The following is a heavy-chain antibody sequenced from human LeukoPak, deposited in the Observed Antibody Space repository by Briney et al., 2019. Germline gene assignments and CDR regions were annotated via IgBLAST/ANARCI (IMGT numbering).Heavy chain of an antibody. Sequence: ASVKVSCKASGGTFSSYAISWVRQAPGQGLEWMGRIIPIPGIANYAQKFQGRVTITADKSTSTAYMELSSLRSEDTAVYYCARVDCSGGSCYPGAALYYYYGMDVWGQGTTVTVSS. V-gene: IGHV1-69*04. CDR3: ARVDCSGGSCYPGAALYYYYGMDV. D-gene: IGHD2-15*01. CDR2: IIPIPGIA. J-gene: IGHJ6*02. CDR1: GGTFSSYA.